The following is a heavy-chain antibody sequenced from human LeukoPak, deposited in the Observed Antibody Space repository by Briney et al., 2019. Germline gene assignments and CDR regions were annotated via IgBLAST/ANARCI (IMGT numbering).Heavy chain of an antibody. V-gene: IGHV3-74*01. CDR2: ITSDGRTT. Sequence: GGSLRLSCAASGFSFSSSWMHWFRQGPGKGLVWVSRITSDGRTTIYADSVKGRFSISRDNSKNTLYLQMNSLRVDDTAVYYCARDRYYVPDYWGQGTLVTVSS. D-gene: IGHD3-10*02. CDR3: ARDRYYVPDY. CDR1: GFSFSSSW. J-gene: IGHJ4*02.